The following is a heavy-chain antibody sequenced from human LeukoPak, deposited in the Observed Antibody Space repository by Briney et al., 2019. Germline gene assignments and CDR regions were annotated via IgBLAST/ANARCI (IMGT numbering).Heavy chain of an antibody. V-gene: IGHV3-21*01. CDR1: ALGFISDG. J-gene: IGHJ1*01. CDR3: ARGPYYYDSSGYTPTY. Sequence: PGGALTLSCAASALGFISDGMNSLRQSPGTDLAWVPSISCSSSSTYYVQSVQGRLTISRDNAQKSLYLQMTSVRADDTAVYYCARGPYYYDSSGYTPTYWGQGTLVSVSS. D-gene: IGHD3-22*01. CDR2: ISCSSSST.